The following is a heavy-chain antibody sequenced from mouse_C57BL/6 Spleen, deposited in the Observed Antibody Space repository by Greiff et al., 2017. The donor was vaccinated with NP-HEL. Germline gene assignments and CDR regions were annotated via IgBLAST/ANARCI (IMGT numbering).Heavy chain of an antibody. J-gene: IGHJ1*03. D-gene: IGHD1-1*01. V-gene: IGHV1-22*01. CDR3: ASRVYYYGSSYWYFDV. CDR1: GYTFTDYN. CDR2: INPNNGGT. Sequence: EVKLQESGPELVKPGASVKMSCKASGYTFTDYNMHWVKQSHGKSLEWIGYINPNNGGTSYNQKFKGKATVTVNKSSSTAYMELRSLTSEDSAVYYCASRVYYYGSSYWYFDVWGTGTTVTVSS.